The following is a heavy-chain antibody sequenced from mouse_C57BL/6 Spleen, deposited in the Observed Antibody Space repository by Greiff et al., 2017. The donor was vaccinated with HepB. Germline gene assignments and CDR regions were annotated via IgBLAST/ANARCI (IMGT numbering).Heavy chain of an antibody. CDR2: ISGGGGNT. D-gene: IGHD1-1*01. Sequence: EVKLVESGGGLVKPGGSLKLSCAASGFTFSSYTMSWVRQTPEKRLEWVATISGGGGNTYYPDSVKGRFTISRDNAKNTLYLQMSSLRSEDTALYYCARHYYGSSWFDYWGQGTTLTVSS. J-gene: IGHJ2*01. V-gene: IGHV5-9*01. CDR1: GFTFSSYT. CDR3: ARHYYGSSWFDY.